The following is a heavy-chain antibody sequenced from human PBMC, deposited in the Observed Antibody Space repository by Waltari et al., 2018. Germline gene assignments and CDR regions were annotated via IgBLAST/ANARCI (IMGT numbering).Heavy chain of an antibody. J-gene: IGHJ3*02. CDR2: IYYSGST. Sequence: QVQLQESGPGLVKPSETLSLTCTVSGGSISSHYWSWIRQPPGKGLEWIGYIYYSGSTNYNPSLKSRVTISVDTSKNQFSLKLSSVTAADMAVYYCARGGGGWELHGAFDIWGQGTMVTVSS. D-gene: IGHD1-26*01. CDR3: ARGGGGWELHGAFDI. CDR1: GGSISSHY. V-gene: IGHV4-59*11.